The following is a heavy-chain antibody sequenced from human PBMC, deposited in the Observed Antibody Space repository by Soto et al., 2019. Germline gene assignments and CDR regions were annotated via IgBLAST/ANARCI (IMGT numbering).Heavy chain of an antibody. V-gene: IGHV1-3*01. CDR1: GYTFTTYA. CDR3: ARVGLRGYSYGHFDY. CDR2: INAGSADI. J-gene: IGHJ4*02. D-gene: IGHD5-18*01. Sequence: ASVKVSCKASGYTFTTYALHWVRQAPGQRLEWMGWINAGSADIKYSQKFQGRVTITRDTSASTVYMELSSLRSEDTAVYYCARVGLRGYSYGHFDYWGQGTLVTVSS.